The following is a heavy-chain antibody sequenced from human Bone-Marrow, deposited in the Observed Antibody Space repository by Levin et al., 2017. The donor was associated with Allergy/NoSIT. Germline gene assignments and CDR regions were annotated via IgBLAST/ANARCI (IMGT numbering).Heavy chain of an antibody. Sequence: GASVKVSCKGSGYDFTIYWITWVRQMPGKGLEWMGSIDPSDSHINYSPSFKGHVTISADKSISTAYLQWSNLKASDTAMYYCARHMTTVTTDWFDPWGQGTLVTVAS. CDR3: ARHMTTVTTDWFDP. V-gene: IGHV5-10-1*01. CDR1: GYDFTIYW. CDR2: IDPSDSHI. J-gene: IGHJ5*02. D-gene: IGHD4-17*01.